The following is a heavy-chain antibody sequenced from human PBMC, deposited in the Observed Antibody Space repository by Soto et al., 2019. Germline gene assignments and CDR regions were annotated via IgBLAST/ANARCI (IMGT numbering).Heavy chain of an antibody. CDR3: ARGKPFWEWRSSRYYCDF. V-gene: IGHV1-18*04. CDR2: ITRYNGNA. D-gene: IGHD3-3*02. CDR1: RYTFSTHA. Sequence: ASVKVSCTSSRYTFSTHAIGWGRQSPGPGLEWLGRITRYNGNANYAQKFQGRVTVTADTSTSTVYMELTTLSSDDRAVYYCARGKPFWEWRSSRYYCDFWGQGSLVTVS. J-gene: IGHJ4*02.